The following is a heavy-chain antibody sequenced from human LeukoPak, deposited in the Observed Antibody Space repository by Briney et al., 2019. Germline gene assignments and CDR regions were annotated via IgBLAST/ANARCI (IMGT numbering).Heavy chain of an antibody. CDR2: ISSSGSTI. V-gene: IGHV3-11*04. J-gene: IGHJ4*02. CDR3: ARAGRYCSGGSCFLLGY. Sequence: PGGSLRLSCAASGFTFSDHYMSWLRQAPGKGLEWVSYISSSGSTIYYADSVKGRFTISRDNAKNSLYLQMNSLRAEDTAVYYCARAGRYCSGGSCFLLGYWGQGTLVTVPS. D-gene: IGHD2-15*01. CDR1: GFTFSDHY.